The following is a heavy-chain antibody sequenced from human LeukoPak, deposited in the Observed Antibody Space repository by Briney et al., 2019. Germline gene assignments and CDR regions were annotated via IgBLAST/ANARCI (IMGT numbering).Heavy chain of an antibody. CDR1: GGSISSSSSF. V-gene: IGHV4-39*02. CDR2: IYYSGST. D-gene: IGHD3-16*01. CDR3: ARDHYGAWRYFDY. J-gene: IGHJ4*02. Sequence: PSETLSLTCTVSGGSISSSSSFWGWIRQPPGKGLEWIGSIYYSGSTSYNPSLQSRVTISVDTSKSHFSMRLSSVTAADTAVYYCARDHYGAWRYFDYWGQGTLVTVSS.